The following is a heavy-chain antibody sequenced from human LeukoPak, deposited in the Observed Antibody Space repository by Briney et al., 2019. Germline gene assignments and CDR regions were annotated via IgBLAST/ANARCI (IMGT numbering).Heavy chain of an antibody. CDR2: INHSGST. CDR1: GGSFSGYY. CDR3: ARVLWFFDV. V-gene: IGHV4-34*01. J-gene: IGHJ2*01. Sequence: SETLSLTCAVYGGSFSGYYWSWIRQPPGKGLEWIGEINHSGSTNYNPSLKSRVTISVDTSKNQFSLKLTSVTAADTAVYYCARVLWFFDVWGRGTLVTVSS.